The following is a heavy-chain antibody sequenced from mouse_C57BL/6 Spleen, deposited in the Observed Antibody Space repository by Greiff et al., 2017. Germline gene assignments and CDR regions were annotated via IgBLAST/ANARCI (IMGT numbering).Heavy chain of an antibody. J-gene: IGHJ4*01. D-gene: IGHD1-1*01. CDR2: ISRGGDYI. CDR1: GFTFSSYA. Sequence: EVQRVESGEGLVKPGGSLKLSCAASGFTFSSYAMSWVRQTPEKRLEWVAYISRGGDYIYYADTLKGRFTISRYNARNTLYLQMSSLKSEDTAMYYCTRDYWSAYAMDYWGQGTSVTVSS. V-gene: IGHV5-9-1*02. CDR3: TRDYWSAYAMDY.